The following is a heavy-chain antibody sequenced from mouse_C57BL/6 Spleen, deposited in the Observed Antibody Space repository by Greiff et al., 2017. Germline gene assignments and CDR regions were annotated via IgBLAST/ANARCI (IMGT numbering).Heavy chain of an antibody. V-gene: IGHV1-15*01. J-gene: IGHJ3*01. D-gene: IGHD2-2*01. CDR3: VTSDFAY. Sequence: VQLQQSGAELVRPGASVTLSCKASGYTFTDYGMHWVKQTPVHGLEWIGAIDPETGGTAYTHKFKGKAILPVDKSSSTAYMELRSLTAEDSSVYDAVTSDFAYWGQGTLVTVSS. CDR2: IDPETGGT. CDR1: GYTFTDYG.